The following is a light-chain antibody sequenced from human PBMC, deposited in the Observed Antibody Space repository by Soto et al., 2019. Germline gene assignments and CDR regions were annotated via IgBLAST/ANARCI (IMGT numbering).Light chain of an antibody. CDR3: QQYKTWPPEYT. CDR1: QSVNSR. J-gene: IGKJ2*01. CDR2: DAS. V-gene: IGKV3-15*01. Sequence: EIVMTQSPATLSVSPGERVTLFCRASQSVNSRLAWYQQKPAQAPRLLIYDASTRATGIPARFSGSGSGTEFTLTISSLPSEDFAVYYCQQYKTWPPEYTFGQGTKLEIK.